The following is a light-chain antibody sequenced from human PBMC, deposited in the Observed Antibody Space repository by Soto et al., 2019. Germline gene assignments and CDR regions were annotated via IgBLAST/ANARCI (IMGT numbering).Light chain of an antibody. CDR1: QDVSNY. CDR3: QQYRNLPRT. Sequence: DIQMTQSPSSLSASIGDRVTITCQASQDVSNYLNWYQQKPGKAPKLLICDASSLETGVPSRFSGGGSGTDFTFTISSLQPEDIATYYCQQYRNLPRTFGQGTKLEIK. V-gene: IGKV1-33*01. J-gene: IGKJ2*01. CDR2: DAS.